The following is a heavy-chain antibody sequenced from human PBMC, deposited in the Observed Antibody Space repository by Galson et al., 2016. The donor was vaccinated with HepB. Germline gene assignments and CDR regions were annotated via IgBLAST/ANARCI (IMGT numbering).Heavy chain of an antibody. CDR2: IYGNGGN. CDR1: GVSISSGGHS. Sequence: TLSLTCDVSGVSISSGGHSWSWIRQPPGKGLEWIGYIYGNGGNKYSPSLRSRVTISVDLSKNQISLNVTSVTATDTAVYYCARADNYGFGLVDSCGQGTLVTVSS. D-gene: IGHD5-18*01. CDR3: ARADNYGFGLVDS. V-gene: IGHV4-30-2*01. J-gene: IGHJ4*02.